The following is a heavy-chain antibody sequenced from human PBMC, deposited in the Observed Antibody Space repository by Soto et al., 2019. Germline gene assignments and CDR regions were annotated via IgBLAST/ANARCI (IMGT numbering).Heavy chain of an antibody. D-gene: IGHD5-18*01. J-gene: IGHJ4*02. CDR2: IIPIFGTP. V-gene: IGHV1-69*13. Sequence: SVKVSCKASGDTFSNSSIIWVRQAPGQGLEWMGGIIPIFGTPNYAQKFQGRLTISADAFSSTAYMELNILRSEDTAVYYCANPEEAIDTAMLKDLARWGQGSLVTVSS. CDR1: GDTFSNSS. CDR3: ANPEEAIDTAMLKDLAR.